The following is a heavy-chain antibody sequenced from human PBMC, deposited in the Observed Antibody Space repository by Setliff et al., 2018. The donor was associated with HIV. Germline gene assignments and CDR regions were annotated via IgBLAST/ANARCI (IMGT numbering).Heavy chain of an antibody. CDR3: ARDRGYYYDSSGYYYLNY. CDR2: IIPILGIA. CDR1: GGTFSSYA. Sequence: SVKVSCKASGGTFSSYAISWVRQAPGQGLEWMGGIIPILGIANYAQKFQGRVMITADKSTSTAYMELSSLRSEDTAVYYCARDRGYYYDSSGYYYLNYWGQGTLVTVSS. D-gene: IGHD3-22*01. J-gene: IGHJ4*02. V-gene: IGHV1-69*10.